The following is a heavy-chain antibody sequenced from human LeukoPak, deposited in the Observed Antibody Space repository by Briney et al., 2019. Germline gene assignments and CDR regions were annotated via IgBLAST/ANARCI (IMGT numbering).Heavy chain of an antibody. J-gene: IGHJ4*02. V-gene: IGHV4-4*02. CDR2: INHSGST. CDR3: ARTAAAIRGQYYFDY. CDR1: GFSISNDW. Sequence: GSLRLSCAASGFSISNDWMSWVRQAPGKGLEWIGEINHSGSTNYNPSLKSRVTISVDTSKNQFSLKLSSVTAADTAVYYCARTAAAIRGQYYFDYWGQGTLVTVSS. D-gene: IGHD2-2*02.